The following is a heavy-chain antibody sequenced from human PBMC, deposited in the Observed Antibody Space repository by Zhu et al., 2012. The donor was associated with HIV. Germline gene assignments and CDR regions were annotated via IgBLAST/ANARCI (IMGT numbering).Heavy chain of an antibody. CDR3: ARERKAVNRWGYVKTEEDYAARFDP. D-gene: IGHD4/OR15-4a*01. V-gene: IGHV4-38-2*02. CDR1: GYPINRDYY. J-gene: IGHJ5*02. Sequence: QVQLQESGPGLVKPSETLSLTCVVSGYPINRDYYWGWIRQPPGKGLEWIGNIYHSGPTHYNPSLKSRVTISIETSKNQLSLKLSSVTAADTAVYYCARERKAVNRWGYVKTEEDYAARFDPVGPGNPGHRLL. CDR2: IYHSGPT.